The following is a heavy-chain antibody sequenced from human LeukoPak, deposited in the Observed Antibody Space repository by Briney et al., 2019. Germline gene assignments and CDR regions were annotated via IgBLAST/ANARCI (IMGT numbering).Heavy chain of an antibody. J-gene: IGHJ4*02. Sequence: GESLRLSCAASGFTFSTYSMNWLRLAPGKGLEWVSSISPDSNYKYYVDSVKGRFTISRDNAKSSLYLQMNSLRAEDTAVYYCARGSSGYSYISDYWGQGTLVTVSS. D-gene: IGHD3-22*01. CDR1: GFTFSTYS. CDR2: ISPDSNYK. V-gene: IGHV3-21*01. CDR3: ARGSSGYSYISDY.